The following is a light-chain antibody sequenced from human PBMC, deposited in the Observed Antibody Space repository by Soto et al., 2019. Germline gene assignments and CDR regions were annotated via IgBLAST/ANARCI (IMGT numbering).Light chain of an antibody. J-gene: IGKJ3*01. V-gene: IGKV3-20*01. CDR1: QSVASNY. CDR2: AAS. CDR3: HQYGRSPIFT. Sequence: EIVLTQSPGTLSLSPGERATLSCRASQSVASNYLAWYQQRPGQAPRLLMYAASSRAAGVPDRISGSGSGTDFTLNISRLEPEDFAVFFCHQYGRSPIFTFGPGTTVDIK.